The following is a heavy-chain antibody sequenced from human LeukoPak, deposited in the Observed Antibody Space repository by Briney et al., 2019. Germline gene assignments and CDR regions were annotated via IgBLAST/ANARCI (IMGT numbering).Heavy chain of an antibody. CDR2: ISGSGGST. Sequence: GGSLRLSCAASGFTFSNYWMHWVRQAPGKGLEWVSAISGSGGSTYYADSVKGRFTISRDNSKNTLYLQMNSLRAEDTAVYYCAKKTLYYDSKDWGQGTLVTVSS. CDR3: AKKTLYYDSKD. CDR1: GFTFSNYW. D-gene: IGHD3-22*01. J-gene: IGHJ4*02. V-gene: IGHV3-23*01.